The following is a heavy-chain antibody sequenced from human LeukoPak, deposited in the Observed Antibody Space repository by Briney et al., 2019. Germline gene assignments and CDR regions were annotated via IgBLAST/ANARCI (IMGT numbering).Heavy chain of an antibody. Sequence: GGSLRLSCAASGFTFNNHGMNWVRQAPGKGLEWVSGISPSGDITYYADSVKGRFTISRDNSKNTLYLEVISLTAEDTAVYYCAKDDAWLRFGEWSQGTLVTVSS. V-gene: IGHV3-23*01. CDR2: ISPSGDIT. D-gene: IGHD3-10*01. CDR1: GFTFNNHG. CDR3: AKDDAWLRFGE. J-gene: IGHJ4*02.